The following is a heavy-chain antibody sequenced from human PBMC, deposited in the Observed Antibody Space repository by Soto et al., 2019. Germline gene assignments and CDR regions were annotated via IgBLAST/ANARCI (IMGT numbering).Heavy chain of an antibody. V-gene: IGHV3-21*01. Sequence: GGSLRLSCAASGFTFSSYSMNWVRQAPGKGLEWVSSISSSSSYIYYADSVKGRFTISRDNAKNSLYLQMNSLRAEDTAVYYCARDRAAAGGYYYYGMDVWGQGTTVTVSS. CDR1: GFTFSSYS. J-gene: IGHJ6*02. D-gene: IGHD6-13*01. CDR2: ISSSSSYI. CDR3: ARDRAAAGGYYYYGMDV.